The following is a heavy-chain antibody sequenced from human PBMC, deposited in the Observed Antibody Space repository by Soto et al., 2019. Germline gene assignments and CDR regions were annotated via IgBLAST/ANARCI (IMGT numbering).Heavy chain of an antibody. CDR2: IYHSGST. J-gene: IGHJ4*02. V-gene: IGHV4-30-2*01. D-gene: IGHD3-10*01. CDR1: GGSISSGGYS. Sequence: TLSLTCAVSGGSISSGGYSWSWIRQPPGKGLEWIGYIYHSGSTYYNPSLKSRVTISVDRSKNQFSLKLSSVTAADTAVYYCARNGERGSSYYFDYWGQGTLVTVS. CDR3: ARNGERGSSYYFDY.